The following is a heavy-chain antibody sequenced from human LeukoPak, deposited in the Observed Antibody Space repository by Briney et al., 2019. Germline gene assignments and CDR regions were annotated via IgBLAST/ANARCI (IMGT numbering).Heavy chain of an antibody. Sequence: GRSLRLSCAASGFTFSPYAMHWVRQAPGKGLEWVAVISYDGSNKYYADSVKGRFVISKDNSKNTLDLQMNSLRAEDTAVYYCAREYGYGPKIFDYWGQGTLSPSPQ. CDR3: AREYGYGPKIFDY. CDR1: GFTFSPYA. D-gene: IGHD5-18*01. CDR2: ISYDGSNK. V-gene: IGHV3-30*09. J-gene: IGHJ4*02.